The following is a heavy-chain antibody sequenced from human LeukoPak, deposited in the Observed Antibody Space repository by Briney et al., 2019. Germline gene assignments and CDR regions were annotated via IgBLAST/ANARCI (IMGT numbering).Heavy chain of an antibody. V-gene: IGHV1-2*02. Sequence: ASVKVSCKASGYTFTSYDINWVRQATGQGLEWMGWMNPNSGGTNYAQKFQGRVTMTRDTSISTAYMELSRLRSDDTAVYYCARASGIAAAGLFDPWGQGTLVTVSS. CDR2: MNPNSGGT. D-gene: IGHD6-13*01. CDR3: ARASGIAAAGLFDP. J-gene: IGHJ5*02. CDR1: GYTFTSYD.